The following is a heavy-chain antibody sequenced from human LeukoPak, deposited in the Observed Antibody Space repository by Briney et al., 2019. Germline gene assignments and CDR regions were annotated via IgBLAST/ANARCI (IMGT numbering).Heavy chain of an antibody. CDR1: GFTFSSSA. D-gene: IGHD6-19*01. CDR3: AKDQDRWLVPSTADY. CDR2: ISGSGGST. J-gene: IGHJ4*02. V-gene: IGHV3-23*01. Sequence: PGGSLRLSCAASGFTFSSSAMSWVRQAPGKGLEWVSAISGSGGSTSYADSVKGRFTISRDNSKNSLYLQMDSRRAEDTAVIYCAKDQDRWLVPSTADYWGQGTLVTVSS.